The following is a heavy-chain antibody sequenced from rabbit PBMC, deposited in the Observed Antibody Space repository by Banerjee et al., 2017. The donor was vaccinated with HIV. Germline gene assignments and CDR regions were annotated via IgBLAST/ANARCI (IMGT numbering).Heavy chain of an antibody. D-gene: IGHD8-1*01. CDR3: ARDAGTSFSSYGMDL. V-gene: IGHV1S45*01. CDR2: INAVTGKA. Sequence: QEQLVESGGGLVKPGASLTLTCTASGVSFSFSSYMCWVRQAPGKGLQWIACINAVTGKAVYATWAKGRFTFSKTSSTTVTLQMTSLTAADTATYFCARDAGTSFSSYGMDLWGPGTLVTVS. J-gene: IGHJ6*01. CDR1: GVSFSFSSY.